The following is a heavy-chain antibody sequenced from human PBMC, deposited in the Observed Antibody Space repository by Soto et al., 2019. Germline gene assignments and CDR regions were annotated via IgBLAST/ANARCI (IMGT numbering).Heavy chain of an antibody. CDR1: GYTLTELP. Sequence: ASVKVSCKVSGYTLTELPMHWVRQAPGKGLEWMGGFDPEDGETIYAQKFQGRVTMTEDTSTDTAYMELSRLRSDDTAVYYCARTEGAGRDCSGGSCSFLDAFDIWGQGTMVTVSS. D-gene: IGHD2-15*01. CDR2: FDPEDGET. V-gene: IGHV1-24*01. CDR3: ARTEGAGRDCSGGSCSFLDAFDI. J-gene: IGHJ3*02.